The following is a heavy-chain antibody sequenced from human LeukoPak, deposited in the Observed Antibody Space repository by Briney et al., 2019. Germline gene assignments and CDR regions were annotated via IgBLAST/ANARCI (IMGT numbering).Heavy chain of an antibody. Sequence: GGSLRLSCAASGFSFNNYAMSRVRQAPGKGLEWVSIIIASSGSTFYADSVKGRFTISRDNSKNTLYLQMNSLRVEDTAVYYCAKGGYDYVEVAYFDFWGQGTLIPVSS. CDR1: GFSFNNYA. J-gene: IGHJ4*02. D-gene: IGHD5-12*01. V-gene: IGHV3-23*01. CDR2: IIASSGST. CDR3: AKGGYDYVEVAYFDF.